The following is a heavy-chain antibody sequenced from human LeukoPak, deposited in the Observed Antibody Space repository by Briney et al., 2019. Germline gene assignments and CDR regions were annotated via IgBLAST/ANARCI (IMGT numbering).Heavy chain of an antibody. CDR1: GGSISSSYSY. CDR2: IYYSGST. J-gene: IGHJ6*03. Sequence: SETLSLTCTVSGGSISSSYSYWGWIRQPPGKGLEWIGNIYYSGSTYYNPSLKSRVTISVDTSKNQFSLKLSSVTTADTAVYYCARYSNYGDYYYYYMDVWGKGTTVTVSS. CDR3: ARYSNYGDYYYYYMDV. V-gene: IGHV4-39*07. D-gene: IGHD4-11*01.